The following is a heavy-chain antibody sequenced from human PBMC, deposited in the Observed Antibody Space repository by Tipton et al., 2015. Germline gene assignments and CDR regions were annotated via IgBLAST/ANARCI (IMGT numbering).Heavy chain of an antibody. CDR1: GFTFNTYT. D-gene: IGHD3-10*01. Sequence: GSLRLSCAASGFTFNTYTMTWVRQAPGKGLEWVSSISSRSTYIKYADSLKGRITTSRDNAKNSLYLQVSSLRADDTAVYFCARVVPGDWFDPWGQGTLVTVSS. CDR2: ISSRSTYI. V-gene: IGHV3-21*01. J-gene: IGHJ5*02. CDR3: ARVVPGDWFDP.